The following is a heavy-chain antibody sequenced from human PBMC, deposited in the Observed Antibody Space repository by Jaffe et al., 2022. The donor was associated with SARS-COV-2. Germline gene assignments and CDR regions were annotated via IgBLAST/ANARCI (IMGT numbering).Heavy chain of an antibody. Sequence: QVQLVESGGGVVQPGRSLRLSCAASTFTVSRNAMHWVRQAPGKGLQWVAVISYDGSHKYYADSVKGRFTISRDISKNTVYLQMNSLRTEDTAVYYCARDRVSGSYLLPSLLGYWGQGTLVTVSS. J-gene: IGHJ4*02. CDR3: ARDRVSGSYLLPSLLGY. V-gene: IGHV3-30*01. CDR1: TFTVSRNA. CDR2: ISYDGSHK. D-gene: IGHD1-26*01.